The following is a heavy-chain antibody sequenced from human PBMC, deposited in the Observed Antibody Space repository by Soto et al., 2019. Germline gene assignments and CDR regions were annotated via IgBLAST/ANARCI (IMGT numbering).Heavy chain of an antibody. CDR3: ARDLDYRVEDG. V-gene: IGHV4-4*02. D-gene: IGHD3-9*01. CDR1: GGSISSRDW. J-gene: IGHJ4*02. CDR2: STHGGKT. Sequence: SETLSLTCAVSGGSISSRDWWSWVRQPPGKGLEWIGESTHGGKTHYNPSLKSRVTMSVDKSKNQFSLKMDSVTAADTAVYYCARDLDYRVEDGWGQGTLVTVSS.